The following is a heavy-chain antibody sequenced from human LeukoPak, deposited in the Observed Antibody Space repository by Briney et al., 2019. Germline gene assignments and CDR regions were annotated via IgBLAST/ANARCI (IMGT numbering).Heavy chain of an antibody. CDR1: GGSISSGGYS. J-gene: IGHJ5*02. CDR2: IYHSGST. V-gene: IGHV4-30-2*01. CDR3: ARGLGIAARLGWFDP. Sequence: PSQTLSLTCAVSGGSISSGGYSWSWIRQPPGKGLEWIGYIYHSGSTYYNPSLKSRVTISVDRSKNQFSLKLSSVTAADTAVYYCARGLGIAARLGWFDPWGQGTLVTVSS. D-gene: IGHD6-6*01.